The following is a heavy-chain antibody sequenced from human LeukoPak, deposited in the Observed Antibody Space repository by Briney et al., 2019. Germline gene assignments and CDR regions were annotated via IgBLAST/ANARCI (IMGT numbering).Heavy chain of an antibody. J-gene: IGHJ6*04. CDR3: AIIHNWNDPRSYYYYGMDV. D-gene: IGHD1-1*01. Sequence: SVKVSCKASGGTFSSYAISWVRQAPGQGLEWMGGIIPIFGTANYAQKFQGRVAITADESTSTAYMELSSLRSEDTAVYYCAIIHNWNDPRSYYYYGMDVWGKGTTVTVSS. CDR2: IIPIFGTA. V-gene: IGHV1-69*13. CDR1: GGTFSSYA.